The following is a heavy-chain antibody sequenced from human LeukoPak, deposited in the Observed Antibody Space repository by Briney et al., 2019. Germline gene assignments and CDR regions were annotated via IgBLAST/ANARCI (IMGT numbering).Heavy chain of an antibody. J-gene: IGHJ3*02. D-gene: IGHD6-13*01. CDR1: GFTFSSYG. V-gene: IGHV3-30*02. CDR2: IRYDGRNK. Sequence: GGSLRLSCAASGFTFSSYGMHWVRQAPGKGLDWVAFIRYDGRNKYYADSVKGRFTVSRDNSKNTLYLQMNSLRAEDTAVYYCAKDSRAYSSSWFDAFDIWGQGTMVTVSS. CDR3: AKDSRAYSSSWFDAFDI.